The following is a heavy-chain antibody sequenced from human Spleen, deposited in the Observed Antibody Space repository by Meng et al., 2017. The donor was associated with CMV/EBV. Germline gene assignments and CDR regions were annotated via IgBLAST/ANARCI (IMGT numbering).Heavy chain of an antibody. J-gene: IGHJ4*02. D-gene: IGHD3-3*01. CDR1: AFSFSTYA. Sequence: GGSLRLSCADSAFSFSTYAMHWVRQAPGKGLEWVSFMYSGDVTYYADSVKGRFSVSRDNSKNTLYLQMNSLRAEDTAVYYCAGLGYYDFWSGYYPNNYFDYWGQGTLVTVSS. V-gene: IGHV3-NL1*01. CDR3: AGLGYYDFWSGYYPNNYFDY. CDR2: MYSGDVT.